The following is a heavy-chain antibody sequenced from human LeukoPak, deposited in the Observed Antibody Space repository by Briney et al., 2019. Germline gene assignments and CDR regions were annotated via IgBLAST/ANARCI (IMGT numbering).Heavy chain of an antibody. CDR3: ARRAIPAAGSFDP. Sequence: ETLSLTCTVSGGSISTSDYYWNWIRQPPGRGLEWIGRISYSGSTYYNPSLRSRVTMSVDTSKNHFSLDLSSLTAADTAVYYCARRAIPAAGSFDPWGQGTLVTVSS. CDR2: ISYSGST. V-gene: IGHV4-39*02. J-gene: IGHJ5*02. D-gene: IGHD6-13*01. CDR1: GGSISTSDYY.